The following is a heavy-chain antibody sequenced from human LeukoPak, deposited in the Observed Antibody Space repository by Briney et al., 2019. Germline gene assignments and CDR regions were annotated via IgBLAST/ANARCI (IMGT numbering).Heavy chain of an antibody. CDR1: GGSISSYY. V-gene: IGHV4-59*08. CDR2: IYYSGST. J-gene: IGHJ3*02. D-gene: IGHD2-15*01. Sequence: SETLSLTCTVSGGSISSYYWSWIRQPPGKGLEWIGYIYYSGSTNYNPSLKSRVTISVDTSKNQFSLKLSSVTAADTAVYYWARHTPLGYCSGGSCPGAHDAFDIWGQGTMVTVSS. CDR3: ARHTPLGYCSGGSCPGAHDAFDI.